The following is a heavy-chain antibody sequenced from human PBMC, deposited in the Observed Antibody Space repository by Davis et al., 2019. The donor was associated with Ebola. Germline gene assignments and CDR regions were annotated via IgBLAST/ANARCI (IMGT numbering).Heavy chain of an antibody. CDR2: INSDGSST. J-gene: IGHJ6*02. CDR3: ARVRGYYYYYGMDV. Sequence: GESLKISCAASGFTFSSYWMHWFRQAPGKGLVWVSRINSDGSSTSYADSVKGRFTISRDNAKNTLYLQMNSLRAEDTAVYYCARVRGYYYYYGMDVWGQGTTVTVSS. CDR1: GFTFSSYW. V-gene: IGHV3-74*01.